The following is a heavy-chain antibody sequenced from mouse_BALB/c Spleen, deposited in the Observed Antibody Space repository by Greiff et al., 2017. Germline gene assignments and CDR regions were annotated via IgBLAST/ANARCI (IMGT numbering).Heavy chain of an antibody. CDR1: GFTFSSYT. J-gene: IGHJ3*01. D-gene: IGHD2-4*01. CDR2: ISNGGGST. CDR3: AGDYHFAY. V-gene: IGHV5-12-2*01. Sequence: EVHLVESGGGLVQPGGSLKLSCAASGFTFSSYTMSWVRQTPEKRLEWVAYISNGGGSTYYPDTVKGRFTLSRDNAKNTLYLQMSSLKSEDTAMCYCAGDYHFAYWGQGTLVTVSA.